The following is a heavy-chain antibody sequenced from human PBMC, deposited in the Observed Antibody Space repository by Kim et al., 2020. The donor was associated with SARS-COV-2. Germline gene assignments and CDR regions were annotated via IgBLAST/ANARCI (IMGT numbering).Heavy chain of an antibody. CDR1: GFTFSSYA. CDR2: ISYDGSNK. Sequence: GGSLRLSCAASGFTFSSYAMHWVRQAPGKGLEWVAVISYDGSNKYYADSVKGRFTISRDNSKNTLYLQMNSLRAEDTAVYYCARGGIAVAGIGWFDPWG. J-gene: IGHJ5*02. D-gene: IGHD6-19*01. V-gene: IGHV3-30*04. CDR3: ARGGIAVAGIGWFDP.